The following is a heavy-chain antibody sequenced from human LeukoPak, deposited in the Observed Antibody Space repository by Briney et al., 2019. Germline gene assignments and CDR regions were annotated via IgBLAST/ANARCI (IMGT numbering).Heavy chain of an antibody. D-gene: IGHD3-10*01. V-gene: IGHV1-69*13. CDR2: VIPIFGTA. CDR1: GGTFSSYA. CDR3: ARKIMVPNFYYYYYMDG. Sequence: VASVKVSCKASGGTFSSYAISWVRQAPGQGLEWMGGVIPIFGTANYAQKFQGRVTITADESTSTAYMELSSLRSEDTAVYYCARKIMVPNFYYYYYMDGWGKGTTVTVSS. J-gene: IGHJ6*03.